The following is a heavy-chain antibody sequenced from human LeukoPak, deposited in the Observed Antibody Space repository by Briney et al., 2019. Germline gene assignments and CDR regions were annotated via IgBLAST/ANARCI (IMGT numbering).Heavy chain of an antibody. Sequence: ASVKVSCKASGYTFTGYYIHWVRQAPGQGLEWMGWINPNSGGTNYAQKFQGRVTMTRDTSISTAYMELSRLRSDDTAVYYCARGRFLEWLLSMGDAFDIWGQGTMVTVSS. D-gene: IGHD3-3*01. CDR3: ARGRFLEWLLSMGDAFDI. CDR1: GYTFTGYY. V-gene: IGHV1-2*02. J-gene: IGHJ3*02. CDR2: INPNSGGT.